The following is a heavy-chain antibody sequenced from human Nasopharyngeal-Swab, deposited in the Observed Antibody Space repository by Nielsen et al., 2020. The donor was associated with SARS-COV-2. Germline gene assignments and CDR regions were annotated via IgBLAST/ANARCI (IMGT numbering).Heavy chain of an antibody. V-gene: IGHV3-23*01. CDR2: IIGSGDISGSGGTT. CDR1: GCSFRTYG. D-gene: IGHD3-10*01. Sequence: GGSLRLSCVASGCSFRTYGMSGVRQGPGKGLEWVAAIIGSGDISGSGGTTYYADSVKGRFTISRDNSKNTLSLQMNSLRAEDMAVYYCAKDLRGPYYFWGQGTLVTVSS. CDR3: AKDLRGPYYF. J-gene: IGHJ4*02.